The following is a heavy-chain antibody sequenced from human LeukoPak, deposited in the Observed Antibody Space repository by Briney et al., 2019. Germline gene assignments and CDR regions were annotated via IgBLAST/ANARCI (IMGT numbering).Heavy chain of an antibody. CDR1: GDSNSSGPYY. CDR2: IYSGGNT. Sequence: SETLSLTCTVSGDSNSSGPYYWSWSRQPAGKGLEWIGRIYSGGNTNYNPSLKSRVTISVDTSKNQFSLKLSPVTAADTAIYYCAREGSIHYYDSSGYLGYWGPGTLVTVSS. D-gene: IGHD3-22*01. J-gene: IGHJ4*02. CDR3: AREGSIHYYDSSGYLGY. V-gene: IGHV4-61*02.